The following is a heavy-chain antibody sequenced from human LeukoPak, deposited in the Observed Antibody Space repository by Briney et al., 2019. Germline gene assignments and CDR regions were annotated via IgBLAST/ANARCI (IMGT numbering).Heavy chain of an antibody. CDR2: ISYDGNNK. D-gene: IGHD6-13*01. CDR3: ARDVAATGTYTDY. CDR1: GFTFSSYG. V-gene: IGHV3-30*03. J-gene: IGHJ4*02. Sequence: GGSLRLSCAASGFTFSSYGMHWVRQAPGKGLEWVAVISYDGNNKYYADSVKGRFTISRDNSKNTLYLQMNSLRTEDTAVYYCARDVAATGTYTDYWGQGTLVTVSS.